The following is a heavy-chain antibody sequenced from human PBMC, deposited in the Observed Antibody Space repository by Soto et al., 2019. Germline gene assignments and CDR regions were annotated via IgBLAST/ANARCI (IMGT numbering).Heavy chain of an antibody. D-gene: IGHD2-8*02. CDR2: IKSKTHGGTT. Sequence: EVQLVESGGGLVDPGGSLRLSCEASGFTFSNAWMNWVRQDPGKGLEWVGLIKSKTHGGTTDYAAPVKGRFTISRDDSIDTLYLQMNSLKTEDRAVYYCTTVLGPPYCSGGTGYYAVDIWCQGTMVNVSS. CDR3: TTVLGPPYCSGGTGYYAVDI. CDR1: GFTFSNAW. J-gene: IGHJ3*02. V-gene: IGHV3-15*07.